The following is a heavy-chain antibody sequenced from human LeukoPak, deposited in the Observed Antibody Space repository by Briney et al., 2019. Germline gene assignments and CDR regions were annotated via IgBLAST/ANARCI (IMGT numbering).Heavy chain of an antibody. Sequence: SETLSLTCTVSGGSISSSSYYWGWIRQPPGKGLEWIGSIYYSGSTYYNPSLKSRVTISVDTSKNQFSLKLSSVTAADTAVYYCARDRGHYDFWSGSHYMDVWGKGTTVTVSS. CDR2: IYYSGST. D-gene: IGHD3-3*01. J-gene: IGHJ6*03. V-gene: IGHV4-39*07. CDR3: ARDRGHYDFWSGSHYMDV. CDR1: GGSISSSSYY.